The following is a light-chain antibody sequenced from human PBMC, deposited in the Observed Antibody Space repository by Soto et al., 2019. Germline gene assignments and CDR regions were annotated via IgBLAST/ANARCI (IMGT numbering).Light chain of an antibody. Sequence: QSALTQPASVSGSPGQSITISCTGTSSDVGGYNYVSWYQQHPGKAPKLMIYDVSNRPSGVSNRFSGSKSGNTASLTISGLQAEDEADYYCISYTSSSTSFATGTKLTVL. J-gene: IGLJ1*01. CDR2: DVS. CDR1: SSDVGGYNY. V-gene: IGLV2-14*01. CDR3: ISYTSSSTS.